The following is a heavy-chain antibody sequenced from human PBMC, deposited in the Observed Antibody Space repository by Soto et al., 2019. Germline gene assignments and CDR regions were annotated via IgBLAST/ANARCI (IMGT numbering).Heavy chain of an antibody. J-gene: IGHJ4*02. V-gene: IGHV4-34*01. CDR3: ARSRSRGIVVNFDY. CDR2: INHSGGT. Sequence: SETLSLTCAVYGGSFSGYYWSWIRQPPGKGLEWIGEINHSGGTNYNPSLKSRVTISVDTSKNQFSLKLSSVTAADTAVYYCARSRSRGIVVNFDYWGQGTLVTVSS. D-gene: IGHD3-22*01. CDR1: GGSFSGYY.